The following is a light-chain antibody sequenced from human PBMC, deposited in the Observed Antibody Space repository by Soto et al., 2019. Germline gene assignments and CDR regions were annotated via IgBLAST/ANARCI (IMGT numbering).Light chain of an antibody. CDR3: HQYVSSPPYT. Sequence: EVVLTQSPGTLSLSPGESATLSSSASQSVTNNYFAWYQQKPGQAPRLLIFGSSDRATGIPDRFSGSGSGTDFTLTISRLEPEDFAVYYCHQYVSSPPYTFGQGTKLEIK. CDR2: GSS. CDR1: QSVTNNY. J-gene: IGKJ2*01. V-gene: IGKV3-20*01.